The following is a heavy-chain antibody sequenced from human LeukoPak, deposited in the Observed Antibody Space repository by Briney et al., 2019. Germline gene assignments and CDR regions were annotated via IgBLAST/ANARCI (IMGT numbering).Heavy chain of an antibody. V-gene: IGHV3-11*05. CDR3: ARDLQSGSSKSGLDP. CDR1: GFTFSDYY. Sequence: GGALRLSCAASGFTFSDYYMSWIRQAPGKGLEWGSYISSSSSYTNYADSVKGRFTISRDNAKNSLYLQMNSLRAEDTAVYYCARDLQSGSSKSGLDPWGQGTLVTVSS. CDR2: ISSSSSYT. J-gene: IGHJ5*02. D-gene: IGHD6-13*01.